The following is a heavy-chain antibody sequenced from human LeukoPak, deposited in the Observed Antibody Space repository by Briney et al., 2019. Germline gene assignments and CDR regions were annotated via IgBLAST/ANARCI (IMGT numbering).Heavy chain of an antibody. J-gene: IGHJ6*02. CDR2: IYTSGST. D-gene: IGHD6-13*01. CDR1: GGSISSYY. CDR3: ARVSIAAARYYYYYYGMDV. V-gene: IGHV4-4*07. Sequence: PSETLSLTCTVSGGSISSYYWSWIRQPAGKGLEWIGRIYTSGSTNYNPSLKSRVTMSVDTSKNQFSLKLSSVTAADTAVYYCARVSIAAARYYYYYYGMDVWGQGTTVTVSS.